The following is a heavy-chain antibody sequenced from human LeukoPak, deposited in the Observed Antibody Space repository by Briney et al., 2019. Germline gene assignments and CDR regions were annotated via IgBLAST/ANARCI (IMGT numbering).Heavy chain of an antibody. Sequence: ASVKLSCKASGYTFTDYYMHWVRQAPGQGLEWMGWINPNSGDTNHAQNFQGRVTLTRDTSITTAYMELTSLTSDDTAVYYCARDKGRSEASDYWGQGSLVTVSS. CDR3: ARDKGRSEASDY. J-gene: IGHJ4*02. V-gene: IGHV1-2*02. CDR1: GYTFTDYY. CDR2: INPNSGDT. D-gene: IGHD5-12*01.